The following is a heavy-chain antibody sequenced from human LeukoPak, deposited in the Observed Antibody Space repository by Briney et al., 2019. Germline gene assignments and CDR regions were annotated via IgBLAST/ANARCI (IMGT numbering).Heavy chain of an antibody. CDR3: AKEKYDILTGYPGYFDY. V-gene: IGHV3-9*01. D-gene: IGHD3-9*01. CDR1: GFTFDDYA. Sequence: GGSLRLSCAASGFTFDDYAMHWVRQAPGKGLEWVSGISWNSGSIGYADSVKGRSTISRDNAKNSLYLQMNSLRAEDTALYYCAKEKYDILTGYPGYFDYWGQGTLVTVSS. CDR2: ISWNSGSI. J-gene: IGHJ4*02.